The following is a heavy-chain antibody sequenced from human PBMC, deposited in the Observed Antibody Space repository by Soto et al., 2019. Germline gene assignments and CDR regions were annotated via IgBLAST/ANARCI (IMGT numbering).Heavy chain of an antibody. CDR2: IKQDGSEK. CDR3: ARDSGFDWLSDAFDI. D-gene: IGHD3-9*01. J-gene: IGHJ3*02. V-gene: IGHV3-7*01. Sequence: GGSLRLSCAASGFTFSSYWMSWVRQAPGKRLEWVANIKQDGSEKYYVDSVKGRFTISRDNAKNSLYLQMNSLRAEDTAVYYCARDSGFDWLSDAFDIWGQGTMVTVSS. CDR1: GFTFSSYW.